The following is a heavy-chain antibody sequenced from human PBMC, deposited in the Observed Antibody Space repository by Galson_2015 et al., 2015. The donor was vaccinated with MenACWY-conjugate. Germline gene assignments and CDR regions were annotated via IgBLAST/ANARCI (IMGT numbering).Heavy chain of an antibody. CDR1: GGIFSTYV. V-gene: IGHV1-69*06. J-gene: IGHJ4*02. CDR2: ITPMFGTA. Sequence: SVKVSCKASGGIFSTYVFNWVRQAPGKGLEWMGGITPMFGTANYAQKFQGRVSITADKSTSTAYMELSSLRFEDTAVYYCAREGKANDYGGNSADYWGQGTLVTVSS. D-gene: IGHD4-23*01. CDR3: AREGKANDYGGNSADY.